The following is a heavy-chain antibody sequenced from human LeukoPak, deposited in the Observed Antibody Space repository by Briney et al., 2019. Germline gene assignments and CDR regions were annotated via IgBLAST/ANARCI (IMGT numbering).Heavy chain of an antibody. CDR1: GYTFTSNG. Sequence: ASVKVSCKASGYTFTSNGISWVRQAPGQGLEWMGWISAYNGNTNYAQKLQGRITMTTDTSTSTAYMELSSLRSEDTAVYYCARGLPICSGGSCYSSSSPRYYYYGMDVWGQGTTVTVSS. J-gene: IGHJ6*02. D-gene: IGHD2-15*01. CDR3: ARGLPICSGGSCYSSSSPRYYYYGMDV. V-gene: IGHV1-18*01. CDR2: ISAYNGNT.